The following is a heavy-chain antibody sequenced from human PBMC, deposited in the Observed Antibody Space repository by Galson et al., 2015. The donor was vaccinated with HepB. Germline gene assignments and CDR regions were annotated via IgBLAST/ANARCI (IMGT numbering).Heavy chain of an antibody. CDR1: GFTFDGYS. CDR3: AKDLIAVAGTPELEFDF. V-gene: IGHV3-9*01. Sequence: SLRLSCAASGFTFDGYSMHWVRQAPGKGLEWVASINRNSGSIDYADSVKGRFTISRDNAKNSLYLQMNSLRAEDTALYYCAKDLIAVAGTPELEFDFWGQGTLVTVSS. CDR2: INRNSGSI. D-gene: IGHD6-19*01. J-gene: IGHJ4*02.